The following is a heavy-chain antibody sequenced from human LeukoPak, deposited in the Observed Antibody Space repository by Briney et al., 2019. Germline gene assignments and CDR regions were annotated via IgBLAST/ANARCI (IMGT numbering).Heavy chain of an antibody. Sequence: PGGSLRRSCVASGFTFSDYYMSWIRQPPGKGLEWIGSIYYSGNTYYNPSLKSRVTISVDTSKNQFSLKLNSVTAADTAVYYCARRGYCSGGSCYVSYWGQGTLVTVSS. CDR1: GFTFSDYY. D-gene: IGHD2-15*01. V-gene: IGHV4-39*01. J-gene: IGHJ4*02. CDR3: ARRGYCSGGSCYVSY. CDR2: IYYSGNT.